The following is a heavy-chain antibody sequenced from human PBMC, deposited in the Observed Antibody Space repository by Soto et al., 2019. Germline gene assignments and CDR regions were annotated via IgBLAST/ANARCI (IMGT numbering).Heavy chain of an antibody. CDR2: ISAYNGNT. J-gene: IGHJ5*02. Sequence: QVQLVQSGAEVKKPGASVKVSCKASGYTFTNYGISWVRQAPGQGLEWMGWISAYNGNTKYAQKLQGRVTMTTDTYPSPAYMERGSLRSDDTAVYYCARGVGSGSYYTQYNWFDPWGQGTLVTVSS. V-gene: IGHV1-18*01. CDR1: GYTFTNYG. CDR3: ARGVGSGSYYTQYNWFDP. D-gene: IGHD3-10*01.